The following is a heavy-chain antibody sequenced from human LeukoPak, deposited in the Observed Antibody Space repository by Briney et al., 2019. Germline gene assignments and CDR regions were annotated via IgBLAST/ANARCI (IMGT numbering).Heavy chain of an antibody. CDR1: GFTFSSYA. V-gene: IGHV3-23*01. D-gene: IGHD3-22*01. J-gene: IGHJ3*02. CDR3: AKVPTPRYYYDSSAFDI. CDR2: ISGSGGST. Sequence: PGGSLRLSCAAPGFTFSSYAMSWVRQAPGKGLEWVSAISGSGGSTYYADSVKGRFTISRDNSKNTLYLQMNSLRAEDTAVYYCAKVPTPRYYYDSSAFDIWGQGTMVTVSS.